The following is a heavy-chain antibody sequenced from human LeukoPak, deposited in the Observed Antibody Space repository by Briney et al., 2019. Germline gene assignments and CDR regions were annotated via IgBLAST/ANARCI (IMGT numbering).Heavy chain of an antibody. CDR1: GFTFSIYW. D-gene: IGHD4-23*01. V-gene: IGHV3-74*01. CDR3: ASSSPTVVSDTYYYYAMDV. Sequence: GGSLRLSRAASGFTFSIYWMHWVRQAPGNGLVWVSRINSDGSTTTYADSVKGRFTISRDNAKNTLYLQMNSLRAEDTAVYYCASSSPTVVSDTYYYYAMDVWGQGTTVTVSS. CDR2: INSDGSTT. J-gene: IGHJ6*02.